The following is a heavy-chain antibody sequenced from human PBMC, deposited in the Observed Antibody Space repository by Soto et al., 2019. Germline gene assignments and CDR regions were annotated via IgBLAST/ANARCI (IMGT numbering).Heavy chain of an antibody. CDR2: ISYDGSNK. CDR1: GFTFSSYA. V-gene: IGHV3-30-3*01. D-gene: IGHD2-2*01. Sequence: QVQLVESGGGVVQPGRSLRRSCAASGFTFSSYAMHWVRQAPGTGLEWVAVISYDGSNKYYEDSVKGRFPISRDNAKNTLYLQVNSLRAEDTAVYYCARDEIVFVPAAMRYYGMGVWGQGTTVTVSS. CDR3: ARDEIVFVPAAMRYYGMGV. J-gene: IGHJ6*02.